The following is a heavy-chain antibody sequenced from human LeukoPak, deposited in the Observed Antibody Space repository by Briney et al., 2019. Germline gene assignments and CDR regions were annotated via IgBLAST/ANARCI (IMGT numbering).Heavy chain of an antibody. CDR2: ISAYNGKT. J-gene: IGHJ3*02. CDR3: AKDSPRDDYVRGSYRYSRRGLDI. V-gene: IGHV1-18*01. CDR1: GYEFSSYG. Sequence: GASVKVSCKASGYEFSSYGISWVRQAPEQGLEWMGWISAYNGKTKHAEKFQGRLTMTTETSTSIAYMELRSLTSGDTAVYYCAKDSPRDDYVRGSYRYSRRGLDIWGQGTLVTASS. D-gene: IGHD3-16*02.